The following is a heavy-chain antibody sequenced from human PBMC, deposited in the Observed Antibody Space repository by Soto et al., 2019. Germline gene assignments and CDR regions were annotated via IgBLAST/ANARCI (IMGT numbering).Heavy chain of an antibody. Sequence: PGGSLRLSCAASGFTFSSYWMSWVRQAPGKGLEWVANIKQDGSEKYYVDSVKGRFTISRDNAKNSLYLQMNSLRAEDTAVYYCARGLTILTGYDNYYYYYMDVWGKGTTVTVSS. CDR3: ARGLTILTGYDNYYYYYMDV. CDR1: GFTFSSYW. V-gene: IGHV3-7*01. D-gene: IGHD3-9*01. CDR2: IKQDGSEK. J-gene: IGHJ6*03.